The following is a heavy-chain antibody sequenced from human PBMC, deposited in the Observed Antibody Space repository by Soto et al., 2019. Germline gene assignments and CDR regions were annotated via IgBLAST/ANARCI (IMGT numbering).Heavy chain of an antibody. D-gene: IGHD3-3*01. CDR3: ASKSATDTNNWFDP. Sequence: PSCRLALSSALCSGTVSSYYWSWIRQPPGKGLEWIGYIYYSGSTNYNPSLKSRVTISVDTSKNQFSLKLSSVTAADTAVYYCASKSATDTNNWFDPWGQGTLVTVSS. CDR1: SGTVSSYY. CDR2: IYYSGST. V-gene: IGHV4-59*02. J-gene: IGHJ5*02.